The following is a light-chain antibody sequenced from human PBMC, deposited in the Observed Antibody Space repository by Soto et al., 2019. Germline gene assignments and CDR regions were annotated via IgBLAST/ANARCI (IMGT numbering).Light chain of an antibody. J-gene: IGLJ1*01. CDR3: AAWDDKLNGYV. V-gene: IGLV1-44*01. Sequence: FSNKERPSGXPXRXSGSRSGTSASLAIXGLXXEDEADYYCAAWDDKLNGYVFGTGTKLTVL. CDR2: SNK.